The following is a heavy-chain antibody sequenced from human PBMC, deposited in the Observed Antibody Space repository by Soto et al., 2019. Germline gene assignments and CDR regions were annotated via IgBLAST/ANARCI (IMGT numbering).Heavy chain of an antibody. Sequence: ESGPTLVNPTQTLTLTCTFSGFSLSTSGVAVGWIRQPPGKALESLALIYWDDDKRYSPSLKSRLTITKDTSRNQVVLTMTNMDPVDTATYYCAHIRDIAATILNYFDYWGQGTLVTVSS. D-gene: IGHD5-12*01. V-gene: IGHV2-5*02. CDR3: AHIRDIAATILNYFDY. CDR1: GFSLSTSGVA. J-gene: IGHJ4*02. CDR2: IYWDDDK.